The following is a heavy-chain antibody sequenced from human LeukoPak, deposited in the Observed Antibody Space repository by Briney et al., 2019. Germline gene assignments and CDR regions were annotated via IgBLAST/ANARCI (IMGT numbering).Heavy chain of an antibody. D-gene: IGHD2-2*01. J-gene: IGHJ5*02. CDR2: TYYRSTWYN. V-gene: IGHV6-1*01. CDR1: GDSVSSNSVT. Sequence: SQTLSLTCTISGDSVSSNSVTWNWIRQSPSRGLEWLGRTYYRSTWYNDYAVSVRGRITVNPDTPKNQFSLHLNSVTPEDTAVYYCARRLTQYDCFDPWGQGILVTVSS. CDR3: ARRLTQYDCFDP.